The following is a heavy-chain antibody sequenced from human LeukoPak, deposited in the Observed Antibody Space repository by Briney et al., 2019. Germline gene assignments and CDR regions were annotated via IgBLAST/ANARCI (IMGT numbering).Heavy chain of an antibody. V-gene: IGHV3-23*01. CDR2: ISGSGGST. CDR1: GFTFSNYA. D-gene: IGHD3-10*01. CDR3: AKWFGEPFFDY. Sequence: GGSLRLSCAASGFTFSNYAMSWVRQAPGKGLEWVSGISGSGGSTYYAESVKGRFTISRDNSKSTLYLQMNSLRAEDTALHYCAKWFGEPFFDYWGQGTLVTVSS. J-gene: IGHJ4*02.